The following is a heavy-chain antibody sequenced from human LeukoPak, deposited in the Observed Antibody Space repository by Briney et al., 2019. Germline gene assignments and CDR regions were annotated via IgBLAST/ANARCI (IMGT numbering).Heavy chain of an antibody. J-gene: IGHJ6*02. CDR1: GYSFTSYW. D-gene: IGHD6-13*01. CDR2: IYPGDSDT. V-gene: IGHV5-51*01. CDR3: ARLFYGPQAAAGTNYYYGMDV. Sequence: GESLKISCKGSGYSFTSYWIGWVRQMPGKGLEWMGIIYPGDSDTRYSPSFQGQVTISADKSISTAYLQWSSLKASDTAMYYCARLFYGPQAAAGTNYYYGMDVWGQGTTVTVSS.